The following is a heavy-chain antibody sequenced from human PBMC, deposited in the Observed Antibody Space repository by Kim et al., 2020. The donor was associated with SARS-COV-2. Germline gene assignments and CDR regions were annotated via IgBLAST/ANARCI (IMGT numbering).Heavy chain of an antibody. J-gene: IGHJ5*02. V-gene: IGHV4-30-2*01. CDR3: ARGGDFWSGYSHWFEP. D-gene: IGHD3-3*01. Sequence: SLKSRVTISVDRSKNQFSLKLSSVTAADTAVYYCARGGDFWSGYSHWFEPWGQGTLVTVSS.